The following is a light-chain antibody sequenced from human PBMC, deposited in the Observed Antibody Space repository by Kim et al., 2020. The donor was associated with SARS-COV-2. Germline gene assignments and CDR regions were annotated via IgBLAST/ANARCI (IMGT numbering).Light chain of an antibody. J-gene: IGKJ1*01. CDR3: LHDYNDMWT. Sequence: AIQMTQSPPSLSASVGDRVNITCRESQGITNKLGWYQQKQGKAPKLLIYAASSLQSGVPLRFSGSGSGTDFTLTISSLQPKDFATYYCLHDYNDMWTFGEGTKVDIK. CDR2: AAS. V-gene: IGKV1-6*01. CDR1: QGITNK.